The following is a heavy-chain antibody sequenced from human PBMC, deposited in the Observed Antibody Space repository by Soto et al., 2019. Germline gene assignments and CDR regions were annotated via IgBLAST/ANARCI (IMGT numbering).Heavy chain of an antibody. Sequence: PSETLSLTCAVYGGSFSGYYWTWIRQPPGTGLEWIGEINHSGSTNYNPSHKSRVTISVDTSKNQFSIKLTSVTAEDTAIYYCSKYSGTSTIPAALGQGTLVTVSS. CDR3: SKYSGTSTIPAA. CDR2: INHSGST. V-gene: IGHV4-34*03. CDR1: GGSFSGYY. D-gene: IGHD1-26*01. J-gene: IGHJ5*02.